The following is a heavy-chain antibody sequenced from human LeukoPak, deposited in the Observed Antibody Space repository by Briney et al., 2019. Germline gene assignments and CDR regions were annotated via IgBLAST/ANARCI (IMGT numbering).Heavy chain of an antibody. V-gene: IGHV3-23*01. CDR1: GFPFSRYA. Sequence: PGGSLRLSCAASGFPFSRYAMSWVRQPRGKGLEWVSAISGSGGSTHYADSVKGRFTRSRDNSKNTLYLQMNSLRAEDTALYYCAKVLGCTHDAFDICGQGTMVTVSS. D-gene: IGHD7-27*01. J-gene: IGHJ3*02. CDR3: AKVLGCTHDAFDI. CDR2: ISGSGGST.